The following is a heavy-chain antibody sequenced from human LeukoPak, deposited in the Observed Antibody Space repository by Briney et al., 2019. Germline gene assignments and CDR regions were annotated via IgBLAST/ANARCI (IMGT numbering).Heavy chain of an antibody. CDR2: ITGSGGST. D-gene: IGHD6-13*01. V-gene: IGHV3-23*01. J-gene: IGHJ4*02. Sequence: GGSLRLSCAVSGFTFSNAWMSWVRQAPGKGLEWVSAITGSGGSTYYADSVKGRFTISRDSSKNTLYLQMNSLRVEDTAVYYCAKGRGSGWSIPGLDYWGQGTLVTVSS. CDR1: GFTFSNAW. CDR3: AKGRGSGWSIPGLDY.